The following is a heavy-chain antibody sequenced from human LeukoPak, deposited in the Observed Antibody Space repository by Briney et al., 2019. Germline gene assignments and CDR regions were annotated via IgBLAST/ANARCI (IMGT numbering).Heavy chain of an antibody. CDR2: ISSNSITI. CDR1: GFXFSSYS. Sequence: GGSLRLSCAASGFXFSSYSINWVRQAPGKGLEWVSYISSNSITIYYADSVKGRFTISRDSAKNSLYLQMNSLRDEDTAVYYCARGYSALDYWGQGTLVTVSS. D-gene: IGHD6-13*01. CDR3: ARGYSALDY. V-gene: IGHV3-48*02. J-gene: IGHJ4*02.